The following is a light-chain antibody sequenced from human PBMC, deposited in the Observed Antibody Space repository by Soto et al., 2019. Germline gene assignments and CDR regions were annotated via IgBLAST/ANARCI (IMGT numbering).Light chain of an antibody. CDR1: QSVFNNH. Sequence: EIVLTQSPGTLSLSPGERATLSCRASQSVFNNHIGWYQQKPGQAPRRLIFGASFRATGIPDRFSGSGSGTDFTLTISRLEPEDFATYYCQQSYSMPGTFGQGTKVEMK. V-gene: IGKV3-20*01. CDR3: QQSYSMPGT. J-gene: IGKJ1*01. CDR2: GAS.